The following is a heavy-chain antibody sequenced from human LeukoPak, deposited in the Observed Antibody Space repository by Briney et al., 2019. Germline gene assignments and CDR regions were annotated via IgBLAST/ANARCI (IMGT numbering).Heavy chain of an antibody. V-gene: IGHV3-7*01. J-gene: IGHJ3*02. Sequence: GGSLRLSCAASGFTFSDYWMSWVRQAPGKGLEWVANIKLDGSQKFYVDSVEGRFTISRDNTKKSLYLQMSSLRAEDTAVYYCAREKVATASAFDIWGQGTMVTVSS. CDR2: IKLDGSQK. CDR1: GFTFSDYW. CDR3: AREKVATASAFDI. D-gene: IGHD4-23*01.